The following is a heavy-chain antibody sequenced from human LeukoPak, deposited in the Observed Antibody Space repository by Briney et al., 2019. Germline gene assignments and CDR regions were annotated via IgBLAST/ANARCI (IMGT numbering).Heavy chain of an antibody. J-gene: IGHJ6*02. V-gene: IGHV4-34*01. Sequence: SETLSLTCAVYGGSFSGYYWSWIRQPPGKGLEWIGEINHSGSTNYNPSLKSRVTISVDTSKSQFSLKLSSVTAADTAVYYCARGRRYYYDSSGYYMDVWGQGTTVTVSS. CDR3: ARGRRYYYDSSGYYMDV. CDR2: INHSGST. D-gene: IGHD3-22*01. CDR1: GGSFSGYY.